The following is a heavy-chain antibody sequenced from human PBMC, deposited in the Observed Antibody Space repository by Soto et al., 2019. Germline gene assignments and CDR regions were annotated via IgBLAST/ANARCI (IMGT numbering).Heavy chain of an antibody. CDR2: INPNGGST. CDR1: GYLFINYY. D-gene: IGHD6-13*01. CDR3: ARDLAAADY. J-gene: IGHJ4*02. V-gene: IGHV1-46*01. Sequence: QVHLVQSGAEVKKPGASVKVSCKASGYLFINYYIHWVRQAPGQGLEWMGIINPNGGSTNYAQKFRGRVTMARDTSTSTVYMDRSSLRSDDTAVDYCARDLAAADYWGQGTLVTVSS.